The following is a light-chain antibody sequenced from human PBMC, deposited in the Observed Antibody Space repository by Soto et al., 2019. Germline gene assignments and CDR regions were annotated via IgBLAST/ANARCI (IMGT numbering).Light chain of an antibody. CDR1: QSVSSSY. J-gene: IGKJ4*01. CDR2: GAS. Sequence: EIVLTQSPGTLSLSPGERATLSCRASQSVSSSYLAWYQQKPGQAPRLLIYGASSRATGIPDRFSGSGSGTDFTLTISRLEPEDFAVYYCQHYGSFRLTFGGGTKVDIK. V-gene: IGKV3-20*01. CDR3: QHYGSFRLT.